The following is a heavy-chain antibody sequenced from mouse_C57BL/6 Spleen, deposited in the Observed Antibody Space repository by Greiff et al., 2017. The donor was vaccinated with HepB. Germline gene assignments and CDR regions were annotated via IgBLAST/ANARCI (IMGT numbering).Heavy chain of an antibody. CDR2: INYDGSST. J-gene: IGHJ4*01. CDR1: GFTFSDYY. CDR3: ARDGYDDAMDY. D-gene: IGHD2-2*01. Sequence: EVMLVESEGGLVQPGSSMKLSCTASGFTFSDYYMAWVRQVPEKGLEWVANINYDGSSTYYLDSLKSRFIISRDNAKNILYLQMSSLKSEDTATYYCARDGYDDAMDYWGQGTSVTVSS. V-gene: IGHV5-16*01.